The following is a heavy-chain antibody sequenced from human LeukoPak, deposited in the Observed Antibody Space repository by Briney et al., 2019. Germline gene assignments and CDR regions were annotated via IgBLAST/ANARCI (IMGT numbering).Heavy chain of an antibody. J-gene: IGHJ4*02. CDR3: ARSYSYGSYY. D-gene: IGHD5-18*01. CDR2: IYTSGCT. CDR1: GGSISSGSYY. V-gene: IGHV4-61*02. Sequence: SQTLSLTCTVSGGSISSGSYYWRWIRQPAGKGLEWIGRIYTSGCTNYNPSLKSRVTISVDTSKNQFSLKLSSVTAADTAVYYCARSYSYGSYYWGQGTLVTVSS.